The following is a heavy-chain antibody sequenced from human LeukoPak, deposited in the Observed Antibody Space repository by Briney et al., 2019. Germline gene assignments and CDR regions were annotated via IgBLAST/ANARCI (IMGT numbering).Heavy chain of an antibody. D-gene: IGHD6-19*01. V-gene: IGHV2-26*01. CDR1: GFSLSSPRMG. CDR2: IFSSDEK. CDR3: ARSSKISSGWYDFDY. J-gene: IGHJ4*02. Sequence: SGPTLVNPTETLTLTCTVSGFSLSSPRMGVSWIRPPPGKALEWLAHIFSSDEKSYITSLKSRLSISKDTSKSQVVLTMTNMDPVDTATYYCARSSKISSGWYDFDYWGQGTLVTVSS.